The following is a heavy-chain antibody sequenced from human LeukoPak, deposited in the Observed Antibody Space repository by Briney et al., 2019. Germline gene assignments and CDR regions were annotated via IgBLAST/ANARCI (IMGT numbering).Heavy chain of an antibody. CDR2: ISAYNGNT. V-gene: IGHV1-18*01. CDR3: ARDPDCSSTRCSESPFDY. J-gene: IGHJ4*02. D-gene: IGHD2-2*01. Sequence: ASENVSCKACGYRFTSYGISWVRQAPGQGLEGMAWISAYNGNTNYAQKFQGRVIMTRDTSTNTAYRELRSPRSDDTAVYYCARDPDCSSTRCSESPFDYWGQGTLVTVSS. CDR1: GYRFTSYG.